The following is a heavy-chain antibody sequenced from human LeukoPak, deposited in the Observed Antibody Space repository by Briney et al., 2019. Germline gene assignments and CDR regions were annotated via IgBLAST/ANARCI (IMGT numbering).Heavy chain of an antibody. CDR1: GFTFTTYG. CDR3: AKGAQQWLPQTYFDY. V-gene: IGHV3-21*04. D-gene: IGHD6-19*01. J-gene: IGHJ4*01. CDR2: ISSSGSSI. Sequence: KPGGSLRLSCSASGFTFTTYGMNWIRQAPGKGLEWVSSISSSGSSIYYAPSLKGRLTISRDNAKNSLSLLMNSLRAEDTAVYYCAKGAQQWLPQTYFDYWGHGALVTVSS.